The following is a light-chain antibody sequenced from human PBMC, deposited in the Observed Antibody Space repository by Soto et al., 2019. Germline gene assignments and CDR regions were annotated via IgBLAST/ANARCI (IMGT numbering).Light chain of an antibody. CDR3: QQYKSYPYT. J-gene: IGKJ2*01. CDR2: KAS. Sequence: DIQMTQSPSTLSASVGDRVTITCRASQRISSWLAWYQQKPGKAPKVLIYKASNLESGVPSRFSGSGSGTEFTLTISSLQPDDFATYYCQQYKSYPYTFGQGTKLEIK. V-gene: IGKV1-5*03. CDR1: QRISSW.